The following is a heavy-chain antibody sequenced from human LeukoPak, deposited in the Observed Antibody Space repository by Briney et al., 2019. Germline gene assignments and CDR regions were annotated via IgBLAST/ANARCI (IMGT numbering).Heavy chain of an antibody. V-gene: IGHV3-74*01. CDR1: GFSLTNYW. Sequence: GGSLRLSCATSGFSLTNYWMPWVRQAPGKGLVWVSRIDEYGRTTFYADSVKGRFTISRDLAKNTLYLQMSSLRAEDTAVYFCARDLVLGSGSYGHWGQGTLVAVSA. CDR2: IDEYGRTT. CDR3: ARDLVLGSGSYGH. D-gene: IGHD3-10*01. J-gene: IGHJ4*02.